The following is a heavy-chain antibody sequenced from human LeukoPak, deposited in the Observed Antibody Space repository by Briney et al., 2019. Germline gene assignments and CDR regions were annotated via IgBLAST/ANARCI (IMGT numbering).Heavy chain of an antibody. J-gene: IGHJ6*03. Sequence: GGSLRLSCAASGFTFSSYSMNWLRQAPGKGLEWVSSISSSSSYIYYADSVKGRFTISRDNAKNSLYLQMNSLRAEDTAVYYCARAYSERYGLGYYYMDVWGKGTTVTISS. D-gene: IGHD1-26*01. CDR3: ARAYSERYGLGYYYMDV. V-gene: IGHV3-21*01. CDR1: GFTFSSYS. CDR2: ISSSSSYI.